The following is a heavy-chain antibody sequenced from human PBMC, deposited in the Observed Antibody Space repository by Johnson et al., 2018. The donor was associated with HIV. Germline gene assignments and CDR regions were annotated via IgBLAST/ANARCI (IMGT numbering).Heavy chain of an antibody. Sequence: VQVVESGGGLVQPGRSLRLSCAASGFTFDDYAMHWVQQAPGKGLEWVSGISGSGGSTYYADSVKGRFTISRDNSRDTLYLQLNSIRAEDTAVYYCAKGGFTMEVVIFIDSWGQGTLVTVAS. CDR2: ISGSGGST. J-gene: IGHJ3*02. D-gene: IGHD3-10*01. CDR3: AKGGFTMEVVIFIDS. V-gene: IGHV3-23*04. CDR1: GFTFDDYA.